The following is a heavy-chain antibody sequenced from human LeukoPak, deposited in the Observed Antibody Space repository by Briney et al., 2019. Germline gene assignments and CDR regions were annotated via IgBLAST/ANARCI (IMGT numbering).Heavy chain of an antibody. J-gene: IGHJ5*02. CDR2: IKQDGSEK. V-gene: IGHV3-7*01. CDR1: GFTFSTYW. Sequence: SGGSLRLSCAASGFTFSTYWMSWVRQAPGKGLEWVANIKQDGSEKTYLDSVKGRFTISRDNAKNLLYLQMNSLRAEDTAVYYCTRDYLVKSRFDPWGQGTLVTVSS. CDR3: TRDYLVKSRFDP. D-gene: IGHD2-8*02.